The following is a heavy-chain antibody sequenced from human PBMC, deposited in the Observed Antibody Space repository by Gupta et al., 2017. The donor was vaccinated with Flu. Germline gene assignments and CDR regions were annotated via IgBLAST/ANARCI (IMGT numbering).Heavy chain of an antibody. CDR3: ARIVGTEKLETTDY. CDR1: GYSFIDYY. Sequence: QVQLVQSGPEVQNPGASVKVSCKASGYSFIDYYMHWVRQAPGQGLEWMGRVNPNGGGSEYAQKFQGRVTMTADTSITTAFMELNRLTSDDTAVYFCARIVGTEKLETTDYWGQGTLVSVSS. D-gene: IGHD1-26*01. CDR2: VNPNGGGS. V-gene: IGHV1-2*06. J-gene: IGHJ4*02.